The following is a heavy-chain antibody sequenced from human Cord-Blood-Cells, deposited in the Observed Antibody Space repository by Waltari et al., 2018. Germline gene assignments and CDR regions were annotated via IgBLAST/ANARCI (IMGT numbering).Heavy chain of an antibody. CDR1: GYTFTSYD. J-gene: IGHJ3*02. CDR3: ARGLGIAAARWAFDI. V-gene: IGHV1-8*01. D-gene: IGHD6-13*01. CDR2: MNPNSGQT. Sequence: QVQLVQSGAEVKKPGASVKVSCKASGYTFTSYDINWVQQATGQGLEWMGWMNPNSGQTGYAQKFPGRVTMTRNTSISTAYMELSSLRSEDTAVDYCARGLGIAAARWAFDIWGQGTMVTVSS.